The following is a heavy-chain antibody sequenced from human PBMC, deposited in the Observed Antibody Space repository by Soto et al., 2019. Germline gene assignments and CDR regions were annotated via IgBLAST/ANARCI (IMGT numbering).Heavy chain of an antibody. CDR2: INHTGST. D-gene: IGHD3-3*01. CDR3: ARGREIFGAVTPFEY. V-gene: IGHV4-34*01. Sequence: SETLSLTCAVYGAPFSGYYWTWIRQPPGKGLEWIGEINHTGSTKYNPSLKSRVTISLDTSKNQFSLSLRSVTAADTAVYYCARGREIFGAVTPFEYWGQGTQVTVSS. J-gene: IGHJ4*02. CDR1: GAPFSGYY.